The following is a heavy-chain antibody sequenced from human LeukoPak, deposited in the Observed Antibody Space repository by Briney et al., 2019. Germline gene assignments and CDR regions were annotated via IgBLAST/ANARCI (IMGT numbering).Heavy chain of an antibody. J-gene: IGHJ4*02. CDR1: GGSFSGYD. Sequence: PSETLSLTCAVYGGSFSGYDWSWVRQPPGKGLEWIGQINHSGRTNYNPSLKSRVTISVDTSKNQFSLKLSSVTAADTAVYYCARRSRGYCSSTSCYFDYWGQGTLVTVSS. D-gene: IGHD2-2*01. CDR2: INHSGRT. V-gene: IGHV4-34*01. CDR3: ARRSRGYCSSTSCYFDY.